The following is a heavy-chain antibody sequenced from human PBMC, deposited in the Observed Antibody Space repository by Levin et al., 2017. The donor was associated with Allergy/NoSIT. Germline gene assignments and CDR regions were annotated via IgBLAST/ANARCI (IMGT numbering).Heavy chain of an antibody. V-gene: IGHV4-39*01. CDR2: IFHSGTT. CDR1: GGSISSSSYY. Sequence: ASETLSLTCTVSGGSISSSSYYWGWIRQPPGKGLEWIGIIFHSGTTYYNPSLKSRVTISVDTSKNQFSLKLSSVTAADTAVYYCARHRYYYDSSGVDDAFDIWGQGTMVTVSS. CDR3: ARHRYYYDSSGVDDAFDI. J-gene: IGHJ3*02. D-gene: IGHD3-22*01.